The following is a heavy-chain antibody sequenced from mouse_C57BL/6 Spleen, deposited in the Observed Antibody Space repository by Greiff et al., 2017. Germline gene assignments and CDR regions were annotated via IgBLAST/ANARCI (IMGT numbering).Heavy chain of an antibody. Sequence: VQLQQSGPELVKPGASVKISCKASGYSFSSSWMNWVKQRPGKGLEWIGRIYPGDGDTNYNGKFKGKATLTADKSSSTAYMQLSSLTSEDSAVYFCANPSSSYCGQGTTLTVSS. D-gene: IGHD1-1*01. CDR1: GYSFSSSW. CDR3: ANPSSSY. V-gene: IGHV1-82*01. J-gene: IGHJ2*01. CDR2: IYPGDGDT.